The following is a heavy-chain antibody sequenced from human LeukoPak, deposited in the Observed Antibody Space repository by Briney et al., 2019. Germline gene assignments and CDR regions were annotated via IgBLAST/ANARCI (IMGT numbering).Heavy chain of an antibody. V-gene: IGHV1-18*01. Sequence: GASVKVSCKASGYTFTSYGISWVRQAPGQGLEWMGWISAYNGNTNYAQKLQGRVTMTTDTSTSTAYMELRSLRSDDTAVYYCARDSSGYSSSWINYYYYYYMDVWGKGTTVTVSS. CDR2: ISAYNGNT. CDR1: GYTFTSYG. CDR3: ARDSSGYSSSWINYYYYYYMDV. J-gene: IGHJ6*03. D-gene: IGHD6-13*01.